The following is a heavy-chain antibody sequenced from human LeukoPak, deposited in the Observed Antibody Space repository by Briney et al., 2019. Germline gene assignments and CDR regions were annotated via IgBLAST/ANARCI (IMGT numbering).Heavy chain of an antibody. V-gene: IGHV3-49*04. CDR1: GFTFGDYA. J-gene: IGHJ4*02. CDR2: IRSKAYGGTT. D-gene: IGHD3-3*01. CDR3: TRDWLETIFGVVTRYYFDY. Sequence: GGSLRLSCTASGFTFGDYAMSWVRQAPGKGLEWVGFIRSKAYGGTTEYAASVKGRFTISRDDSKSIAYLQMNSLKTEETAVYYCTRDWLETIFGVVTRYYFDYWGQGTLVTVSS.